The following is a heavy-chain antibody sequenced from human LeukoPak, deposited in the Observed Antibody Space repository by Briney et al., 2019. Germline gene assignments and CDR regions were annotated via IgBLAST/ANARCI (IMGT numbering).Heavy chain of an antibody. Sequence: SETLSLTCTVSGGSISSSSYYWGWIRQPPGKGLERIGSIYYSGSTYYNPSLKSRVTISVDTSKNQFSLKLSSVTAADTAVYYCAVTSTWHYDFWSGLNLAWFDPWGQGTLVTVSS. CDR2: IYYSGST. D-gene: IGHD3-3*01. CDR3: AVTSTWHYDFWSGLNLAWFDP. CDR1: GGSISSSSYY. V-gene: IGHV4-39*07. J-gene: IGHJ5*02.